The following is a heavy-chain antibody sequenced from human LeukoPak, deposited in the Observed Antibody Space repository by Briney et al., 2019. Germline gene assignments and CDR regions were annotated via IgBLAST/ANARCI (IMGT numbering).Heavy chain of an antibody. Sequence: SETLSLTCTVSGGSISSYYWSWIRQPPGKGLEWIGYIYYSGSTNYNPSLKSRVTISVDTSKNQFSLKLSSVTAADTAVYYCARESVPPGYSSSWYDQVDAFDIWGQGTMVTVSS. V-gene: IGHV4-59*01. CDR3: ARESVPPGYSSSWYDQVDAFDI. CDR1: GGSISSYY. D-gene: IGHD6-13*01. CDR2: IYYSGST. J-gene: IGHJ3*02.